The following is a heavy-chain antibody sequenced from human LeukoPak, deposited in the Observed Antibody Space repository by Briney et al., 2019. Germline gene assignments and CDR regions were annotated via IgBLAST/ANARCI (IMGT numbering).Heavy chain of an antibody. CDR2: TRNRANGYTT. D-gene: IGHD2-15*01. V-gene: IGHV3-72*01. Sequence: PGGSLRLSCAASGFTFSDYYMDWVRQAPGKGLEWFGRTRNRANGYTTEYAASVEGRFTVSRDNSKNSLFLQMNGLRPEDTAVYFCARAFCYSGGTCYSDYNDHWGQGALVTVSS. CDR3: ARAFCYSGGTCYSDYNDH. CDR1: GFTFSDYY. J-gene: IGHJ4*02.